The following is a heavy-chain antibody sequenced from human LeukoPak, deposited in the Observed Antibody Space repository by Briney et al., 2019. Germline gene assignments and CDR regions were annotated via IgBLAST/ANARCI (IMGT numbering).Heavy chain of an antibody. D-gene: IGHD4-23*01. J-gene: IGHJ5*02. CDR3: ARVPDYGGNYSRTLNWFDP. V-gene: IGHV4-34*01. Sequence: SETLSLTCAVYGGSFSGYYWSWIRQPPGKGLEWIGEINHSGSTNYNLSLKSRVTISVDTSKNQFSLKLSSVTAADTAAYYCARVPDYGGNYSRTLNWFDPWGQGTLVTVSS. CDR2: INHSGST. CDR1: GGSFSGYY.